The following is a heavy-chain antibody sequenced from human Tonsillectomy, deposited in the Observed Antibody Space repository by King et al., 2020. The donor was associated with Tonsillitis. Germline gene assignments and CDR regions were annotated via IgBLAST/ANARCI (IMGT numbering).Heavy chain of an antibody. D-gene: IGHD3-16*01. CDR3: AKGRWGSGNEQFFDY. J-gene: IGHJ4*02. CDR2: ITGSGGNT. Sequence: DVQLVESGGGLVQPGGSLRLSCAASGFTFSSYAMSWVRQAPGKGLEWVSGITGSGGNTYYADSVKGRFTISRDNSKNTLYLQLNSLRAEDTAVYYCAKGRWGSGNEQFFDYWGQGTLVTVSS. V-gene: IGHV3-23*04. CDR1: GFTFSSYA.